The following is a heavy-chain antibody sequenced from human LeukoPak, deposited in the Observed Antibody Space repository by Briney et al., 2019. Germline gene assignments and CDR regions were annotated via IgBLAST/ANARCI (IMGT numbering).Heavy chain of an antibody. D-gene: IGHD6-19*01. J-gene: IGHJ6*03. CDR1: GFTFSRYD. V-gene: IGHV3-13*01. Sequence: GGSLRLSCAASGFTFSRYDMHWVRQATGKGLEWVSGIDTAGDTYCPGSVKGRFTISRDNAKNTLYLQMNSLRAEDTAVYYCVRDSSGYSSAWYGYYYYYMDVWGKGTTVTVSS. CDR3: VRDSSGYSSAWYGYYYYYMDV. CDR2: IDTAGDT.